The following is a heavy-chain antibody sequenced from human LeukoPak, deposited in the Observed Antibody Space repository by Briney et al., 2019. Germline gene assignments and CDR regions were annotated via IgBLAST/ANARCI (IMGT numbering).Heavy chain of an antibody. CDR2: ISSSSSYI. CDR3: AGRGGILTKNHYFDY. Sequence: GGSLRLSCAASGFTFSSYSMNWVRQAPGKGLEWVSSISSSSSYIYYADSVKGRFTISRDNAKNSLYLQMNSLRAEDTAVYYCAGRGGILTKNHYFDYWGQGTLVTVSS. CDR1: GFTFSSYS. J-gene: IGHJ4*02. V-gene: IGHV3-21*04. D-gene: IGHD3-9*01.